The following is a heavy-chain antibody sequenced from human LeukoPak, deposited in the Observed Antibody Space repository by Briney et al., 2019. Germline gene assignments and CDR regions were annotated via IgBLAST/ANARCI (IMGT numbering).Heavy chain of an antibody. D-gene: IGHD6-19*01. CDR3: AKEEQWLVLAGYFDY. CDR1: GFTFSSYA. Sequence: PGGSLRLSCAASGFTFSSYARSWVRQAPGKGLEWVSAIGGSGGSTYYADSVKGRFTISRDNSKNTLYLQMNSLRAEDTAVYYCAKEEQWLVLAGYFDYWGQGTLVTVSS. V-gene: IGHV3-23*01. CDR2: IGGSGGST. J-gene: IGHJ4*02.